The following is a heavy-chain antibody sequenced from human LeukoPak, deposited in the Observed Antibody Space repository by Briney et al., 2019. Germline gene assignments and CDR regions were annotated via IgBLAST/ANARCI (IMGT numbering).Heavy chain of an antibody. CDR1: GFTFSSYW. CDR2: ISSSSGTI. D-gene: IGHD5-18*01. J-gene: IGHJ4*02. CDR3: GRNRGYTYGPLDY. V-gene: IGHV3-48*01. Sequence: GGSLRLSCTASGFTFSSYWMSWVRQAPGKGLEWVSYISSSSGTIYYADSVKGRFTISRDNAKNSLYLQMNSLRAEDTAVFYCGRNRGYTYGPLDYWGQGTLVTVSS.